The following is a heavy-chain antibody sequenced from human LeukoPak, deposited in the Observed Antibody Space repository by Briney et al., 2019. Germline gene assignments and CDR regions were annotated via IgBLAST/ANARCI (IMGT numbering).Heavy chain of an antibody. V-gene: IGHV3-21*01. J-gene: IGHJ6*04. CDR1: GFTFSSYE. CDR2: ISSSSSYI. CDR3: ARENYGSGSYRDYYYGMDV. Sequence: GGSLRLSCAASGFTFSSYEMNWVRQAPGKGLEWVSSISSSSSYIYYADSVKGRFTISRDNAKNSLYLQMNSLRAEDTAVYYCARENYGSGSYRDYYYGMDVWGKGTTVTVSS. D-gene: IGHD3-10*01.